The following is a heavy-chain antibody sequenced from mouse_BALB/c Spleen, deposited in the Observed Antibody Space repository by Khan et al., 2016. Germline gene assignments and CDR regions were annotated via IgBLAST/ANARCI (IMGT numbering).Heavy chain of an antibody. J-gene: IGHJ1*01. D-gene: IGHD1-1*01. Sequence: EVQLQESGPGLVKPSQSLSLTCTVTGYSITSDYAWNWIRQFPGNKLEWMGYISYSGSTSYNPSLKSRISITRDTSKNQFFLQLNSVTTEDTATYYWARHYGSNYGYFDVWGAGTTVTVSS. V-gene: IGHV3-2*02. CDR1: GYSITSDYA. CDR2: ISYSGST. CDR3: ARHYGSNYGYFDV.